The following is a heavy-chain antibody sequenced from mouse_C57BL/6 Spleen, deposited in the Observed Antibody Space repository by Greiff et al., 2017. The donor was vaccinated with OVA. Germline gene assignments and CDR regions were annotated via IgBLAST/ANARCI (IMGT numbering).Heavy chain of an antibody. J-gene: IGHJ2*01. CDR2: IDPSDSYT. D-gene: IGHD1-1*02. V-gene: IGHV1-59*01. CDR3: ARRWEGVSDY. CDR1: GYTFTSYW. Sequence: QVQLQQPGAELVRPGTSVKLSCKASGYTFTSYWMHWVKQRPGQGLEWIGVIDPSDSYTNYNQKFKGKATLTVDTSSSTAYMQLSSLTSEDSAVYYCARRWEGVSDYWGQGTTLTVSS.